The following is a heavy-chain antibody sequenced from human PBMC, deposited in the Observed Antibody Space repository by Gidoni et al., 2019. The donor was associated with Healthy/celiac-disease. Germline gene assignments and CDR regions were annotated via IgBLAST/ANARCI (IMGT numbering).Heavy chain of an antibody. V-gene: IGHV4-34*01. J-gene: IGHJ6*02. Sequence: QVQLQQCCAGLLKPSATLSLTCAVYGGSFSGYYWSWIRQPPGKGLEGIGEINHSGSTTYNPSLKSRVTRAVETSKNQLDLKLSSVTAADTAVYYCARGDMTNYGRDVWGQGTTVTVSS. CDR3: ARGDMTNYGRDV. CDR1: GGSFSGYY. CDR2: INHSGST. D-gene: IGHD4-17*01.